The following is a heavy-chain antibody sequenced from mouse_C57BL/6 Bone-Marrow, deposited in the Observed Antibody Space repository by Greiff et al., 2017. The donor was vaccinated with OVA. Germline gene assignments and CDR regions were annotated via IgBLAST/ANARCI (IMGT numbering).Heavy chain of an antibody. CDR2: ISSGGSYT. J-gene: IGHJ3*01. CDR3: ASLTGTGFAY. Sequence: EVKVVESGGDLVKPGGSLKLSCAASGFTFSSYGMSWVRQTPDKRLEWVATISSGGSYTYYPDSVKGRFTISRDNAKNTLYLQMSSLKSEDTAMYYCASLTGTGFAYWGQGTLVTVSA. CDR1: GFTFSSYG. V-gene: IGHV5-6*01. D-gene: IGHD4-1*01.